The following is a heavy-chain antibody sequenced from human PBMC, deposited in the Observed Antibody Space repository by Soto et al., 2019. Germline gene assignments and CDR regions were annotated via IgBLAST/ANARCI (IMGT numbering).Heavy chain of an antibody. V-gene: IGHV4-59*01. CDR3: ARWSTLGETRRSLFHAVGYGMDV. Sequence: PSESMSLACTVSGGSLSSYYWGWIRQPPGKGLEWIGYIYYRVSTNYNPSLKSRVTISVDTSNNQFSLKLSSVTAADTAVSYCARWSTLGETRRSLFHAVGYGMDVWGQGTTVPVSS. D-gene: IGHD3-16*01. CDR2: IYYRVST. J-gene: IGHJ6*02. CDR1: GGSLSSYY.